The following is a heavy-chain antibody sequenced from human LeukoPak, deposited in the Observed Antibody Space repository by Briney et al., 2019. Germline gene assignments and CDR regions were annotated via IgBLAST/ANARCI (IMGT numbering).Heavy chain of an antibody. J-gene: IGHJ4*02. CDR1: GFTFRSYD. V-gene: IGHV3-21*01. D-gene: IGHD1-26*01. CDR2: ISSTSSYI. CDR3: ARAYSGSSSTFDF. Sequence: PGGSLRLSCAASGFTFRSYDMNWVRQAPGKGLEWVSFISSTSSYIYYADSVKGRFTISRDNAKNSLFLQMNSLRAEDTALYYCARAYSGSSSTFDFWGQGTLVTASS.